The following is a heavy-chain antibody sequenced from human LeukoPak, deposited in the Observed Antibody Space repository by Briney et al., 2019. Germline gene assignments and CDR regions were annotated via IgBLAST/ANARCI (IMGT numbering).Heavy chain of an antibody. V-gene: IGHV4-30-4*08. CDR2: IYYSGGT. J-gene: IGHJ4*02. Sequence: PSETLSLTYTVSGGSISSGDYYWSWSRQPPGKGLEWSGYIYYSGGTYYNPSLKSRVTISVDTSKNQFSLKLSSVTAADTAVYYCARGAGDGDYYFDYWGQGTLVTVSS. CDR1: GGSISSGDYY. CDR3: ARGAGDGDYYFDY. D-gene: IGHD4-17*01.